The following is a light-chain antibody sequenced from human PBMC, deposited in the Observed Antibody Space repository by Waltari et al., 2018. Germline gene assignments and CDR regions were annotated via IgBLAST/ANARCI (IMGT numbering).Light chain of an antibody. Sequence: QSVLTQPPSVSAAPGQKVTISCSGSTSNICNNYVSWYQQFPGAAHKVLINANDKRTKGIPGRFAGSKAGTSATLAITGLQTGDEADYYCGTWDNTLSANTLSAVFGGGTKVTVL. CDR1: TSNICNNY. V-gene: IGLV1-51*02. J-gene: IGLJ2*01. CDR2: AND. CDR3: GTWDNTLSANTLSAV.